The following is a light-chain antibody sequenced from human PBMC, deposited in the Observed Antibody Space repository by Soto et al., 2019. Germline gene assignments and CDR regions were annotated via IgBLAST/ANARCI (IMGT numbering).Light chain of an antibody. CDR3: QQSYSTLWT. Sequence: DIQMTQSPSSLSASVGDRVTITCRASQSISSYLNWYQQKPGKAPKLLIYAASSLQSGVPSRFXXXXXXXXXXXXXSSLQPEDFATYYCQQSYSTLWTFGQGTKVEIK. CDR1: QSISSY. J-gene: IGKJ1*01. CDR2: AAS. V-gene: IGKV1-39*01.